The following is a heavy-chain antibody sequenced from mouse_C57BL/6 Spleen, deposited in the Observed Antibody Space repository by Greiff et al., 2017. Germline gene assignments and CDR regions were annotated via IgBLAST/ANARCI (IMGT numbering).Heavy chain of an antibody. CDR2: ISYDGSN. V-gene: IGHV3-6*01. Sequence: EVKLQESGPGLVKPSQSLSLTCSVTGYSITSGYYWNWIRQFPGNKLEWMGYISYDGSNNYNPSLKNRISITRDTSKNQFFLKLNSVTTEDTATYYCARGPGSRDWYFDVWGTGTTVTVSS. D-gene: IGHD1-1*01. CDR3: ARGPGSRDWYFDV. CDR1: GYSITSGYY. J-gene: IGHJ1*03.